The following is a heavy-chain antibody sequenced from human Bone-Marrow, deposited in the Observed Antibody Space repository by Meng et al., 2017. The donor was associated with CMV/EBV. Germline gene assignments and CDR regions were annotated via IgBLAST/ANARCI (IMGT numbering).Heavy chain of an antibody. V-gene: IGHV3-7*01. Sequence: GGSLRLSCEASGFTFSNYWMTWVRQVPGKGLEWVANIKQDGSEKYYVDSVKGRFTISRDNAQNSLYLQMNSLRAEDTAVYYCARAPRSGYYFDYWGQGTLVTVSS. CDR2: IKQDGSEK. CDR1: GFTFSNYW. CDR3: ARAPRSGYYFDY. J-gene: IGHJ4*02. D-gene: IGHD3-3*01.